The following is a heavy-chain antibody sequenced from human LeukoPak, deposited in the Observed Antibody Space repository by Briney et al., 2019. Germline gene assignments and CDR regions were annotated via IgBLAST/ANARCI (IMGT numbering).Heavy chain of an antibody. CDR1: GFTFSSYS. J-gene: IGHJ4*02. CDR2: ISSSSSYI. D-gene: IGHD3-3*01. V-gene: IGHV3-21*01. CDR3: ARVPSGWSGTPFYLRARAYSFDY. Sequence: GGSLRLSCAASGFTFSSYSMNWVRQAPGKGLEWVSSISSSSSYIYYADSVKGRFTSSRDNAKNSLYLQMTSLRAEDTAVYYCARVPSGWSGTPFYLRARAYSFDYWGQGTLVTVSS.